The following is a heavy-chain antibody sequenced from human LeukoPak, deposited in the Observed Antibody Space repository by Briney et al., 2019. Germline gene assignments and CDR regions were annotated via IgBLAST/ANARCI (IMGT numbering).Heavy chain of an antibody. D-gene: IGHD6-19*01. V-gene: IGHV3-23*01. CDR1: GFTFSSYS. CDR2: ISGSGGST. J-gene: IGHJ4*02. CDR3: AKGGYSSGWYQYYFDY. Sequence: GGSLRLSCAASGFTFSSYSMNWVRQAPGKGLEWVSAISGSGGSTYYADSVKGRFTISRDNSKNTLYLQMNSLRAEDTAVYYCAKGGYSSGWYQYYFDYWGQGTLVTVSS.